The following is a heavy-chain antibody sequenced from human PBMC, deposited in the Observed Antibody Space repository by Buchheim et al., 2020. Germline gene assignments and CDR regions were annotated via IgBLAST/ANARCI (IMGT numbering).Heavy chain of an antibody. J-gene: IGHJ6*02. Sequence: QLQLQESGPGLVKPSETLSLTCTVSGGSISSSSYYWGWIRQPPGKGLEWIGSIYYSGSTYYNPSLKSRVTISVDTSKNQFSLKLSSVTAADTAVYYCARRLPTVTSYYYYYGMDVWGQGTT. V-gene: IGHV4-39*01. CDR1: GGSISSSSYY. D-gene: IGHD4-17*01. CDR3: ARRLPTVTSYYYYYGMDV. CDR2: IYYSGST.